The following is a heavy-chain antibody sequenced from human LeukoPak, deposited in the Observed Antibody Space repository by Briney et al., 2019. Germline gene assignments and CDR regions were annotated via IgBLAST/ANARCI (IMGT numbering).Heavy chain of an antibody. CDR1: GYVFNNYW. J-gene: IGHJ4*02. CDR2: IFPGDSDT. CDR3: ARQRSIAARPFDY. V-gene: IGHV5-51*01. D-gene: IGHD6-6*01. Sequence: GESLKISCKGSGYVFNNYWIAWVRQMPGKGLEWMGIIFPGDSDTRYSPSFQGQVTISVDESISTAHLQWSSLKASDSAVYYCARQRSIAARPFDYWGQGTLVTVSS.